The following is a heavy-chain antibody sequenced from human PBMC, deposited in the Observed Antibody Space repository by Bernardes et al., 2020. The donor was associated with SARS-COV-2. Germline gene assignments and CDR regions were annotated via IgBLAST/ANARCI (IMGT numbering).Heavy chain of an antibody. V-gene: IGHV5-51*01. Sequence: ESLKISCKGSGYSFTSYWIGWVRQMPGKGLEWMGIIYPGDSDTRYSPSFQGQVTISADKSISTAYLQWSSLKASDTAMYYCARLVKDSSSPGPRGYYYGMDVWGQGTTVTVSS. J-gene: IGHJ6*02. CDR1: GYSFTSYW. D-gene: IGHD6-6*01. CDR2: IYPGDSDT. CDR3: ARLVKDSSSPGPRGYYYGMDV.